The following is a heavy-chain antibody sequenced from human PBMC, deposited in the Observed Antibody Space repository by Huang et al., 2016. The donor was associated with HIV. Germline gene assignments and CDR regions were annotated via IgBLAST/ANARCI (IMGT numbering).Heavy chain of an antibody. V-gene: IGHV1-24*01. CDR3: AAGYDTYYDI. Sequence: GAEVKKPGASVKVSCKVSGYTLTELSIHWVRQAPGKGLGWMGGFAPEHGETIYAKNFQGRVTMTEDTSTDTAYMELHSLRPEDTAVYYCAAGYDTYYDIWGQGTMVIASS. D-gene: IGHD2-21*01. J-gene: IGHJ3*02. CDR1: GYTLTELS. CDR2: FAPEHGET.